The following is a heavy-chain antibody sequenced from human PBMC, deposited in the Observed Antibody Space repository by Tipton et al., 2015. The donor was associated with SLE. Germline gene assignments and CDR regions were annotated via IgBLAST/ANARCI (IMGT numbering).Heavy chain of an antibody. J-gene: IGHJ3*02. CDR2: IYYNGGT. CDR3: ARDRSGDGSPYDVFDI. D-gene: IGHD2-15*01. Sequence: TLSLTCNVSGGSIRSHYWNWVRQPPGKGLEWIGYIYYNGGTNYNPSLKSRVTMSVDTSKDQFSLKLSSVTAADTALYFCARDRSGDGSPYDVFDIWGQGTMVTVTS. CDR1: GGSIRSHY. V-gene: IGHV4-59*11.